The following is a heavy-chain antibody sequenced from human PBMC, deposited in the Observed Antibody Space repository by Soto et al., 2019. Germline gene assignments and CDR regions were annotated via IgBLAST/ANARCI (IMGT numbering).Heavy chain of an antibody. CDR3: ARHHGPTTSENGFDP. CDR2: ISTYSGDT. Sequence: QVHLVQSGVEVKTPGASVKVSCQASGYTFFTYDISWVRQAPGQGLEWMGWISTYSGDTKYAQKFQGRVTMTTDTSTTTADLELRSLRSDDTAVYYCARHHGPTTSENGFDPWGQGTLVTGSS. V-gene: IGHV1-18*01. J-gene: IGHJ5*02. D-gene: IGHD5-12*01. CDR1: GYTFFTYD.